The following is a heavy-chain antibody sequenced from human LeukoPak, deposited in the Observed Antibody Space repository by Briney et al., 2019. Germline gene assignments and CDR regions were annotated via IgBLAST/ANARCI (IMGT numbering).Heavy chain of an antibody. CDR1: GYSISSGYY. CDR3: ARDLQWELPI. CDR2: IFHSGST. D-gene: IGHD1-26*01. Sequence: SETLSLTCGVSGYSISSGYYWGWIRQPPGKGLEWIGSIFHSGSTYYNPSLKSRVTISVDASKKQFSLKLTSVTAADTAVYYCARDLQWELPIWGQGTLVTVSS. V-gene: IGHV4-38-2*02. J-gene: IGHJ4*02.